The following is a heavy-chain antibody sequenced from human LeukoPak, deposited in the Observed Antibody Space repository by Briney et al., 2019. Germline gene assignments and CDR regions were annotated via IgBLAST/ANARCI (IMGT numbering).Heavy chain of an antibody. CDR1: GFTFSSNA. CDR2: ISDNGRST. D-gene: IGHD1-7*01. V-gene: IGHV3-23*01. Sequence: AGGSLRLSFGASGFTFSSNAMYWVRQAPGKGLEWVSAISDNGRSTYYADSVKGRFTISRDKSKNTLYLQMNSLRAEDTAVYYCAKDLAGTTSFDYWGQGTLVTVSS. CDR3: AKDLAGTTSFDY. J-gene: IGHJ4*02.